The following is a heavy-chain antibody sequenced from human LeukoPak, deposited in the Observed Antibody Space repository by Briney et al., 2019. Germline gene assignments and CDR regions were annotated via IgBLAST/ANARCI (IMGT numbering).Heavy chain of an antibody. Sequence: PSETLSLTCAVNGGSFSGYYWSWIRQPPGKGLEWIGEINHSGSTNSNPSLKSRVTISVDTSKNQFSLKLSSVTAADTAVYYCAKAAKLPSITMLRGVRVYSYMDVWGKGTAVTISS. CDR1: GGSFSGYY. CDR3: AKAAKLPSITMLRGVRVYSYMDV. D-gene: IGHD3-10*01. V-gene: IGHV4-34*01. J-gene: IGHJ6*03. CDR2: INHSGST.